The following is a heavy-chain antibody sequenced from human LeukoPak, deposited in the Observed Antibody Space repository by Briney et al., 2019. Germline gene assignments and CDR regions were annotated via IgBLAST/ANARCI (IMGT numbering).Heavy chain of an antibody. J-gene: IGHJ4*02. CDR2: INHSGST. D-gene: IGHD6-13*01. Sequence: SETLSLTCAVYGGSFSGYYWSWIRQPPGKGLEWIGEINHSGSTNYNPTPNSRGPITVDTAKNKFSLKLKFVTAADTAVYYCARVAGSSWGQGTLVTVSS. V-gene: IGHV4-34*01. CDR1: GGSFSGYY. CDR3: ARVAGSS.